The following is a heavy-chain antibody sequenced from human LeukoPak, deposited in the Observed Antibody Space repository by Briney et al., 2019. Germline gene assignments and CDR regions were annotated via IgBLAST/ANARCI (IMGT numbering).Heavy chain of an antibody. V-gene: IGHV1-8*03. D-gene: IGHD3-22*01. Sequence: ASVKVSCKASGYTFTSYVINWVRQATGQGLEWMGWMNPNSGNTGYAQKFQGRVTITRNTSISTAYMELSSLRSEDTAVYYCARGLLANYYDSSGYEWGQGTLVTVSS. CDR1: GYTFTSYV. J-gene: IGHJ4*02. CDR2: MNPNSGNT. CDR3: ARGLLANYYDSSGYE.